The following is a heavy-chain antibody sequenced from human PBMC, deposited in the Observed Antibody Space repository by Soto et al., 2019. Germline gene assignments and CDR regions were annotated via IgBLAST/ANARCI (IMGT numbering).Heavy chain of an antibody. J-gene: IGHJ4*02. CDR2: ASYDGSYK. Sequence: QVELVESGGGVVQPGRSLRLSCAASGFTFSSVGMHWVRQAPGKGLEWMAVASYDGSYKYDADSVKGRFTISRDNSKNTLYLQMNSLRAEDTAVYYCAKERSVVATTPDFDYWGQGTLVTVSS. CDR1: GFTFSSVG. CDR3: AKERSVVATTPDFDY. V-gene: IGHV3-30*18. D-gene: IGHD5-12*01.